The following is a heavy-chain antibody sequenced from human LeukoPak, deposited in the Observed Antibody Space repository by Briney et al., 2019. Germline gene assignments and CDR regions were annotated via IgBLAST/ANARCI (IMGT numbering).Heavy chain of an antibody. D-gene: IGHD2-21*02. CDR2: IYYSGST. CDR1: GGSISSYY. CDR3: AREAYCGGDCYYFDY. V-gene: IGHV4-59*01. Sequence: SETLSLTCTVSGGSISSYYWSWIRQPPGKGLEWIGYIYYSGSTNYNPSLKSRVTISVDTSKNQFSLKLSSVTAADTAVYYYAREAYCGGDCYYFDYWGQGTLVTVSS. J-gene: IGHJ4*02.